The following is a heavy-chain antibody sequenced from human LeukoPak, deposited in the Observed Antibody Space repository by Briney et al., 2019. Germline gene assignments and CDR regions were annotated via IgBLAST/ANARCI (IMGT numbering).Heavy chain of an antibody. Sequence: PGGSLRLSCTASGFSFDEHGMSWVRQVPGKGLEWVSGINWNGGSTVYADTLRGRFTISRDNAKNSLYLQMDSLRAEDTALYSCARAPITSPFYFDSWGQGTLVTVSS. CDR2: INWNGGST. CDR3: ARAPITSPFYFDS. J-gene: IGHJ4*02. V-gene: IGHV3-20*04. CDR1: GFSFDEHG. D-gene: IGHD2-2*01.